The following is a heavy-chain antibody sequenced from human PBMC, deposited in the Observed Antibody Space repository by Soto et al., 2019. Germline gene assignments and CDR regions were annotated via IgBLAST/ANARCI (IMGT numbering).Heavy chain of an antibody. CDR1: GFTVSSSY. D-gene: IGHD3-16*02. CDR2: IYSGGST. J-gene: IGHJ6*04. CDR3: AIGWRELSMDV. Sequence: GGSLRLSCAASGFTVSSSYMSWVRQAPGKGLEWVSVIYSGGSTYYADSVKGRFTISRHNSKNTLYLQMNSLRAEDTAVYYCAIGWRELSMDVWDKGTAGTGFS. V-gene: IGHV3-53*04.